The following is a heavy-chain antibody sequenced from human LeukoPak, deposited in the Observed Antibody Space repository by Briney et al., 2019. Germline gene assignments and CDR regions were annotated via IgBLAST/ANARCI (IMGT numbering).Heavy chain of an antibody. CDR2: LTSRSTYI. V-gene: IGHV3-21*01. Sequence: KAGGSPRLSCAASGFTFSSYSMNWVRQAPGKGLEWDSSLTSRSTYINYADSAKGRFTISRDNAKNSLYLQMNSLRAEDTAVYYCARVLLGATTINYYYYYMDVWGKGTTVTVSS. J-gene: IGHJ6*03. CDR3: ARVLLGATTINYYYYYMDV. CDR1: GFTFSSYS. D-gene: IGHD1-26*01.